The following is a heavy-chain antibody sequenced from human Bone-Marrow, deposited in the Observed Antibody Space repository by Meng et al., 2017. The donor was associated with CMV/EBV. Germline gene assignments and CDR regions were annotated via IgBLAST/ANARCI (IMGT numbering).Heavy chain of an antibody. D-gene: IGHD6-6*01. CDR3: AREYTNSSAHLGDYFDY. CDR1: GGSISYYY. Sequence: SETLSLTCTVSGGSISYYYWSWIRQPPGKRLEWIGSIYYSGSTNYSPSLKSRVTISVDTSKNQFSLNLTSVTAADTAVYYCAREYTNSSAHLGDYFDYWGQGTLVTVSS. J-gene: IGHJ4*02. V-gene: IGHV4-59*01. CDR2: IYYSGST.